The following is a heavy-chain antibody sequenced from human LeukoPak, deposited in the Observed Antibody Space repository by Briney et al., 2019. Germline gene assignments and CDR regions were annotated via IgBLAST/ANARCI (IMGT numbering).Heavy chain of an antibody. CDR2: ISYDGSNK. D-gene: IGHD4-17*01. Sequence: GGSLRLSCAASGFTFSSYAMRWVRQAPGKGREWVADISYDGSNKYYADSVKGRFTISRDNSKNTLYLQMNSLRADDTAVYYCAREGDTVTYPDYWGQGTLVTVSS. CDR3: AREGDTVTYPDY. CDR1: GFTFSSYA. V-gene: IGHV3-30*04. J-gene: IGHJ4*02.